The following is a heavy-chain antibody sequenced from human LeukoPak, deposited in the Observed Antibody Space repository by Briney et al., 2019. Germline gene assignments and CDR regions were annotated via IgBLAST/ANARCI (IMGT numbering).Heavy chain of an antibody. D-gene: IGHD6-13*01. V-gene: IGHV1-46*01. CDR1: GYTFTSYY. J-gene: IGHJ4*02. CDR3: ARGLAAAYHLDY. Sequence: ASVKVSCKASGYTFTSYYMHWVRQAPGQGLEWMGIINPSGGSTSYGQKFQGRVTMTRDMSTSTVYMELSSLRSEDTAVYYRARGLAAAYHLDYWGQGTLVTVSS. CDR2: INPSGGST.